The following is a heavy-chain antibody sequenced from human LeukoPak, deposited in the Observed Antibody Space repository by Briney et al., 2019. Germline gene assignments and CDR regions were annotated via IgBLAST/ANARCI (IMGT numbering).Heavy chain of an antibody. V-gene: IGHV4-34*01. CDR3: ATIIAAAGTPNFDY. CDR1: GGSFSGYY. J-gene: IGHJ4*02. D-gene: IGHD6-13*01. CDR2: INHSGST. Sequence: SETLSLTCAVYGGSFSGYYWSWLRQPPGKGLEWIGEINHSGSTNYNPSLKSRVTISVDTSKNQFSLKLSSVTAADTAVYYCATIIAAAGTPNFDYWGQGTLVTVSS.